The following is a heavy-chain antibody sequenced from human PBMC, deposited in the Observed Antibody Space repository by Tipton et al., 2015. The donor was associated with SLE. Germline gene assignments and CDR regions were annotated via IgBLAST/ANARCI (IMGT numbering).Heavy chain of an antibody. CDR2: INHSGST. D-gene: IGHD6-6*01. CDR1: GGSFSGYY. CDR3: ARDSSSSFHFQH. J-gene: IGHJ1*01. Sequence: TLSLTCAVYGGSFSGYYWSWIRQPPGKGLEWIGEINHSGSTNYNPSLKSRVTISVDTSKNQFSLKLSSVTAADTAVYYCARDSSSSFHFQHWGQGTLVTVSS. V-gene: IGHV4-34*01.